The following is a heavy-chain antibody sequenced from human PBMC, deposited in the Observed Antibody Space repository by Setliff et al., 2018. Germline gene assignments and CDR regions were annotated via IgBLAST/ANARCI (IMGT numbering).Heavy chain of an antibody. CDR3: ARGCSSGSCYPHDVFAI. CDR2: IFYSGNT. V-gene: IGHV4-59*01. J-gene: IGHJ3*02. D-gene: IGHD2-15*01. CDR1: GGSMTSYY. Sequence: PSETLSLTCTVSGGSMTSYYWTWIRQPPGEGLEWIGYIFYSGNTEYNPSLKSRVTISVDTSKSQFSLRLSSVTAADTAVYFCARGCSSGSCYPHDVFAIWGQGTMVTVSS.